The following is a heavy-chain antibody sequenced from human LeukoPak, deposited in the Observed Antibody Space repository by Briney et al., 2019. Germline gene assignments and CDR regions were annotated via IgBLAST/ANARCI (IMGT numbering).Heavy chain of an antibody. CDR3: AKVGYSSSWYYFDY. CDR1: GFTFSSYG. Sequence: GRSLRLSCAASGFTFSSYGMHWVRQAPGKGLEWVAVISYDGSNKYYADSVKGRFTISRDNSKNTLYLQMNSLRAEDTAVYYCAKVGYSSSWYYFDYWGQGTLVTVSS. J-gene: IGHJ4*02. V-gene: IGHV3-30*18. CDR2: ISYDGSNK. D-gene: IGHD6-13*01.